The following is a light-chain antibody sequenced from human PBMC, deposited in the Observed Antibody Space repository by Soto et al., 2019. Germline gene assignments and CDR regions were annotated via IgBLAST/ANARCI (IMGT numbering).Light chain of an antibody. J-gene: IGKJ2*01. CDR3: QQYNNWPPYT. V-gene: IGKV3-15*01. CDR2: GAS. CDR1: QSVSSN. Sequence: EKVMTQSPATLSVSPGERATLSCRASQSVSSNLAWYQQKPGQAPRLLIYGASTRATGIPARFRGSGSGTEFTFTISSLQSEDFAVYYCQQYNNWPPYTFGQGTKQEIK.